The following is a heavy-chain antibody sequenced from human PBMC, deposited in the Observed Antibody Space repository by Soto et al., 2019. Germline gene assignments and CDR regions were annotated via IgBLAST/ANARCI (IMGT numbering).Heavy chain of an antibody. CDR2: INAGNGNT. Sequence: ASVQVSCKASGYTFTSYAMHWVRQAPGQRLEWMGWINAGNGNTKYSQKFQGRVTITRDTSASTAYMELSSLRSEDTAVYYCVREGDIWTGYYTRWGGMDVWGQGTTVTLSS. CDR3: VREGDIWTGYYTRWGGMDV. CDR1: GYTFTSYA. V-gene: IGHV1-3*01. J-gene: IGHJ6*02. D-gene: IGHD3-9*01.